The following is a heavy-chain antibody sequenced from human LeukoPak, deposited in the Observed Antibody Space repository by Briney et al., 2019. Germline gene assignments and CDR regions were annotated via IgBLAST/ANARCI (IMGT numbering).Heavy chain of an antibody. CDR1: GFTFSSYA. CDR3: AKDLWKADY. Sequence: GGSLRLSCAASGFTFSSYAMCWVRQAPGKGLEWVSAIGGDAVSTYYADSVKGRFSISRDNSKNTLYLQMNSLRADDTAVYYCAKDLWKADYWGQGTLVTVSS. V-gene: IGHV3-23*01. J-gene: IGHJ4*02. D-gene: IGHD3-3*01. CDR2: IGGDAVST.